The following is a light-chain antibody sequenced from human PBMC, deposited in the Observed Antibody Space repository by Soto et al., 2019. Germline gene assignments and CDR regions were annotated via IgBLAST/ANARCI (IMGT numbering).Light chain of an antibody. CDR3: QQYTSYSPLT. V-gene: IGKV1-5*03. J-gene: IGKJ4*01. Sequence: DIQMTQYPSTLSASVGDRVTITCRVSQSISTWLAWYQQKPGKAPKLLIYKASGLESGVPSRFSGSGSGTDFTLTISSLQPDDFATYYCQQYTSYSPLTFGGVTNVDIK. CDR2: KAS. CDR1: QSISTW.